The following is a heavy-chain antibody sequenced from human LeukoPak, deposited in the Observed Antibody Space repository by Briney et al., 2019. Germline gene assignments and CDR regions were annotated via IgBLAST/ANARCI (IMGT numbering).Heavy chain of an antibody. D-gene: IGHD6-13*01. CDR3: ASSVYSGSSWYNWFDP. V-gene: IGHV4-59*12. Sequence: SETLSLTCAVYGGSFSGYYWSWIRQPPGKGLEWIGYIYYSGSTNYNPSLKSRVTISVDTSKNQFSLKLSSVTAADTAVYFCASSVYSGSSWYNWFDPWGQGTLVTVSS. CDR2: IYYSGST. J-gene: IGHJ5*02. CDR1: GGSFSGYY.